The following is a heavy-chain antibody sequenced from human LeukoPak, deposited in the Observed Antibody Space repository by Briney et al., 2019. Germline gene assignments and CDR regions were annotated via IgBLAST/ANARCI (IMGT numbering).Heavy chain of an antibody. CDR1: GGSISSGGYY. CDR2: IYYSGST. CDR3: ARDRAVTMVRGVTFWFDP. Sequence: SETLSLTCTVSGGSISSGGYYWSWIPQHPGKGLEWIGYIYYSGSTYYNPSLKSRVTISVDTSKNQFSLKLSSVTAADTAVYYCARDRAVTMVRGVTFWFDPWGQGTLVTVSS. D-gene: IGHD3-10*01. V-gene: IGHV4-31*03. J-gene: IGHJ5*02.